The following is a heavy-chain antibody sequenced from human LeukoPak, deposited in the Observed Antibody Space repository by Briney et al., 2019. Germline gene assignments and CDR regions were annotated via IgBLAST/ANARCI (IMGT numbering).Heavy chain of an antibody. CDR3: ARTLYCSSTSCYTDLGY. CDR2: IIPIFGTA. V-gene: IGHV1-69*13. CDR1: GGTFSSYA. D-gene: IGHD2-2*02. Sequence: SAKVSCKASGGTFSSYAISWVRQAPGQGLEWMGGIIPIFGTANYAQKFQGRVTITADESTSTAYMELSSLRSEDTAVYYCARTLYCSSTSCYTDLGYWGQGTLVTVSS. J-gene: IGHJ4*02.